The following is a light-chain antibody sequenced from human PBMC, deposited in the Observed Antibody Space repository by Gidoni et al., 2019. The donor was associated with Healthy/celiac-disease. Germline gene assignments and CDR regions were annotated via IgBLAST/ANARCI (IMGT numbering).Light chain of an antibody. CDR1: QSISSY. Sequence: DIQMTQSPSSLSASVGARVTITCRASQSISSYLTWYQQKPGKAPKLLIYAASSLQSGVPSRFSGSGSGTDFTLTISSLLPEDFATYYCQQSYSTPWTFXXXTKVEIK. V-gene: IGKV1-39*01. J-gene: IGKJ1*01. CDR3: QQSYSTPWT. CDR2: AAS.